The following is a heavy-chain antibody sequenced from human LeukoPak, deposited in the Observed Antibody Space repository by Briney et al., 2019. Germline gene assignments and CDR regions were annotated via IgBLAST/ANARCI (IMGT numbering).Heavy chain of an antibody. CDR1: GFTFDDYG. CDR2: LKWNGDNI. J-gene: IGHJ4*02. D-gene: IGHD3-22*01. CDR3: ARRRDSSAYYYFDY. Sequence: GGSLRLSCAASGFTFDDYGMTWGRQAPGKGLEWVSGLKWNGDNIRYADSVKGRFTISRDNAKSSLYLQMNSLRAEDTALYYCARRRDSSAYYYFDYWGQGTLVTVSS. V-gene: IGHV3-20*04.